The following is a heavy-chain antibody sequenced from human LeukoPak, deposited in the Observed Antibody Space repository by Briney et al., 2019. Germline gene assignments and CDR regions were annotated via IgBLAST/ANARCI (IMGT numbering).Heavy chain of an antibody. Sequence: GALVKVSCKASGYTFTGYYMHWVRQAPGQGLEWMGWINPNSGGTNYAQKFQGRVTMTRDTSISTAYMELTRLRSDDTAVYYCARGHQIGYYFDYWGQGTLVTVSS. CDR3: ARGHQIGYYFDY. J-gene: IGHJ4*02. V-gene: IGHV1-2*02. CDR2: INPNSGGT. D-gene: IGHD2-15*01. CDR1: GYTFTGYY.